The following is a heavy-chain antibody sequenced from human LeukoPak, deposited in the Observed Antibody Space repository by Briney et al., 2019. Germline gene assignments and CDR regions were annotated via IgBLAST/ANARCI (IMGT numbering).Heavy chain of an antibody. CDR2: INPNSGGT. CDR1: GYTFTGYY. CDR3: ARVQATRSKVFDC. Sequence: ASVKVSCKASGYTFTGYYMHWVRQAPGQGLEWMGWINPNSGGTNYAQNFQGRVTMTRDTSISTAYMELSRLRSDDTAVYYCARVQATRSKVFDCWGQGTLVTVSS. V-gene: IGHV1-2*02. J-gene: IGHJ4*02. D-gene: IGHD6-6*01.